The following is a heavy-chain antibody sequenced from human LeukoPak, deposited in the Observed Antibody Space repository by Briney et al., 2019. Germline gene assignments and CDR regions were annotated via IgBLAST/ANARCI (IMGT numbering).Heavy chain of an antibody. D-gene: IGHD4-17*01. Sequence: GASVKVSCKASGYTFTGYYMHWVRQAPGQGLECMGWINPNSGGTNYAQKFQGRVTMTRETYISTAYMELSRLRSDDTAVYYCARRLDDYGAFDIWGQGTMVTVSS. J-gene: IGHJ3*02. CDR1: GYTFTGYY. CDR2: INPNSGGT. V-gene: IGHV1-2*02. CDR3: ARRLDDYGAFDI.